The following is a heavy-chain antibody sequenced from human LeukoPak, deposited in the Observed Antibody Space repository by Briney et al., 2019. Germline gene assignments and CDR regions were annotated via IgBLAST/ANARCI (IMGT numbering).Heavy chain of an antibody. CDR3: ARDAPLVPAAQLKGDYYYYMDV. J-gene: IGHJ6*03. D-gene: IGHD2-2*01. CDR1: GYTFTSYG. V-gene: IGHV1-18*01. CDR2: ISAYNGNT. Sequence: ALVKVSCKASGYTFTSYGISWVRQAPGQGLEWMGWISAYNGNTNYAQKLQGRVTMTTDTSTSTAYMELRSLRSEDTAVYYCARDAPLVPAAQLKGDYYYYMDVWGKGTMVTVSS.